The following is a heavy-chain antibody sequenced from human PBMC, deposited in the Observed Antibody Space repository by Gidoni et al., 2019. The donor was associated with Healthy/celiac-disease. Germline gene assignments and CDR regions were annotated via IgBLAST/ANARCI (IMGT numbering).Heavy chain of an antibody. Sequence: QITLKESGPTLVKPTQTLTLTCTFSGFSLSTSGVGVGWIRHPPGKALAWLAIIYWDDAKRYSPSLKSRLTITKDTSKNQVVLTMTNMDPVDTATYYCAHITSSWYEGPFDYWGQGTLVTVSS. D-gene: IGHD6-13*01. J-gene: IGHJ4*02. CDR3: AHITSSWYEGPFDY. V-gene: IGHV2-5*02. CDR2: IYWDDAK. CDR1: GFSLSTSGVG.